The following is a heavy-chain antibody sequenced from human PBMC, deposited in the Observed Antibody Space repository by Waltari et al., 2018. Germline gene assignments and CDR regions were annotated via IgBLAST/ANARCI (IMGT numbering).Heavy chain of an antibody. D-gene: IGHD6-13*01. CDR1: GFTFSSYS. Sequence: EVQLVESGGGLVKPGVSLRLSCAAAGFTFSSYSMNWVRQAPGKGLEWVSSISSSSSYIYYADSVKGRFTISRHNAKNSLYLQTTRLRSEETAVYYCARGSPTYGSCYLAYWGPGTLVTASS. CDR2: ISSSSSYI. J-gene: IGHJ4*02. V-gene: IGHV3-21*06. CDR3: ARGSPTYGSCYLAY.